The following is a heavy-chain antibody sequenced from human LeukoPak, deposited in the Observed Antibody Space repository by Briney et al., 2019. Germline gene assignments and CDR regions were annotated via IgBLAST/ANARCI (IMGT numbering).Heavy chain of an antibody. CDR2: IYHSGST. J-gene: IGHJ3*02. CDR1: GYSINSGFY. D-gene: IGHD3-22*01. Sequence: SETLSLTCTVSGYSINSGFYWGWIRQPPGKGLDWIGNIYHSGSTYYNPSLKGRVTISVDKSKNQFSLKLTSVTAADTAVYYCARGEQAVYYDSSGYYQYHDAFDIWGQGTMVTVSS. V-gene: IGHV4-38-2*02. CDR3: ARGEQAVYYDSSGYYQYHDAFDI.